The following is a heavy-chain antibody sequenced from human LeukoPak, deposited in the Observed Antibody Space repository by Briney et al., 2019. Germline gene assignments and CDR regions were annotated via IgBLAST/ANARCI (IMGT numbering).Heavy chain of an antibody. J-gene: IGHJ4*02. CDR1: GYSISSGYY. D-gene: IGHD6-6*01. Sequence: LSLTCTVSGYSISSGYYWGWVRQAPGKGLEWVAVISYDGSNKYYADSVKGRFTISRDNSKNTLYLQMNSLSAEDTAVYYCARVRYNGIAAPSGKIFDYWGQGTLVTVSS. CDR3: ARVRYNGIAAPSGKIFDY. CDR2: ISYDGSNK. V-gene: IGHV3-30*03.